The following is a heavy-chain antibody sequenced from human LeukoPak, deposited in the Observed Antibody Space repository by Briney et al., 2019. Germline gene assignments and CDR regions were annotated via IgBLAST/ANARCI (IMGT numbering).Heavy chain of an antibody. V-gene: IGHV3-53*01. CDR2: IYSGGST. CDR1: GFTSSSYW. Sequence: GGSLRLSCAASGFTSSSYWMSWVRQAPGKGLEWVSVIYSGGSTYYADSVKGRFTISRDNSKNTLYLQMNSLRAEDTAVYYCARVSSGGSFDYWGQGTLVTVSS. J-gene: IGHJ4*02. CDR3: ARVSSGGSFDY. D-gene: IGHD3-16*01.